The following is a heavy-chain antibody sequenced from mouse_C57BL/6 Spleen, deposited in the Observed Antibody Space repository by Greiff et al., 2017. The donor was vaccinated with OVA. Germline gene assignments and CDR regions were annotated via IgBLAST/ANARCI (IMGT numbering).Heavy chain of an antibody. J-gene: IGHJ2*01. D-gene: IGHD1-1*01. V-gene: IGHV1-69*01. CDR1: GYTFTSYW. CDR3: ARSAITKGRYVDD. CDR2: IDPSDSYT. Sequence: QVQLQQPGAELVMPGASVKLSCKASGYTFTSYWMHWVKQRPGPGLEWIGEIDPSDSYTNYNQKFKGQATLTVDKSSSTAYMQLSSLTAEDAAVYYCARSAITKGRYVDDWGQGTTLTVSS.